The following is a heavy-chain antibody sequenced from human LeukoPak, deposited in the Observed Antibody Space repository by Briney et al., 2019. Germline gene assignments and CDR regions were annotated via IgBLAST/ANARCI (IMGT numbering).Heavy chain of an antibody. CDR2: ISSSSSYI. V-gene: IGHV3-21*01. CDR1: GFTFSSYA. Sequence: GGSLRLSCAASGFTFSSYAMNWVRQAPGKGLEWVSSISSSSSYIYYADSVKGRFTISRDNAKNSLYLQMNSLRAEDTAVYYCARGVYCTNGVCYDGPDWGQGTLVTVSS. D-gene: IGHD2-8*01. CDR3: ARGVYCTNGVCYDGPD. J-gene: IGHJ4*02.